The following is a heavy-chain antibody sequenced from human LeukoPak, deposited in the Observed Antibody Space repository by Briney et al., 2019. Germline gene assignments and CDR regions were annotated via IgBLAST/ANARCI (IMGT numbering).Heavy chain of an antibody. CDR3: ARAEQLLWFGESSSGAFDI. CDR2: IYHSGST. V-gene: IGHV4-30-2*01. J-gene: IGHJ3*02. D-gene: IGHD3-10*01. Sequence: SRTLSLTCAVSGGSISSGGYSWSWIRQPPGKGLEWIGYIYHSGSTYYNPSLKSRVTISVDRSKSQFSLKLSSVTAADTAVYYCARAEQLLWFGESSSGAFDIWGQGTMVTVSS. CDR1: GGSISSGGYS.